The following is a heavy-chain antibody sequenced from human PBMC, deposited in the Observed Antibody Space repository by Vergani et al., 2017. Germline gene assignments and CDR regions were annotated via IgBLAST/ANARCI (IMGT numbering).Heavy chain of an antibody. D-gene: IGHD6-19*01. CDR1: GASIRSSNYY. V-gene: IGHV4-39*01. J-gene: IGHJ5*02. CDR3: ARHSTVEWLVKLGWIDP. CDR2: IDYSGST. Sequence: QLQLQESGPGLVKPSATLSLTCSVSGASIRSSNYYWGWIRQPPGKWLEWIASIDYSGSTYYNPSLKSRVTIPVDTSKNQFSLKLSSVTAADTAVYFCARHSTVEWLVKLGWIDPWGQGILVTVSS.